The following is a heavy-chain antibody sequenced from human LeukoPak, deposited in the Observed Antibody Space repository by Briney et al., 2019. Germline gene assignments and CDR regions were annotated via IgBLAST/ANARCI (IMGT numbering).Heavy chain of an antibody. CDR2: INQDGREE. J-gene: IGHJ4*02. D-gene: IGHD5-12*01. CDR1: GFTFSHYW. V-gene: IGHV3-7*01. CDR3: VRDGGVSGYDLLDY. Sequence: GGSLRLSCAPSGFTFSHYWMTWVRQAPGKGLECVAQINQDGREEYYMHSVKARFTISRHNAKNSVFLQMNSLRAEDTAVYYCVRDGGVSGYDLLDYWGQGTLVTVSS.